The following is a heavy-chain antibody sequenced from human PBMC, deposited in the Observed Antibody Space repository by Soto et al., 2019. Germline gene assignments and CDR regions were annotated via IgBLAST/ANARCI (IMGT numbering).Heavy chain of an antibody. CDR1: GGSISSGGYY. Sequence: SETLSLTCTVSGGSISSGGYYWSWIRQHPGKGLEWIGYIYYSGSTYYNPSLKSRVTISVDTSKNQFSLKLSSVTAADTAVYYCARGDTAMVNVDYWGQGTLVTVSS. CDR3: ARGDTAMVNVDY. V-gene: IGHV4-31*03. CDR2: IYYSGST. J-gene: IGHJ4*02. D-gene: IGHD5-18*01.